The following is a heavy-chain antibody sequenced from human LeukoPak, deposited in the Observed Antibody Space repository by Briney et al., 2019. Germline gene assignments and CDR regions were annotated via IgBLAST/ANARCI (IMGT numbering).Heavy chain of an antibody. CDR3: ATNSGYSSGWYVPNAFDI. D-gene: IGHD6-19*01. J-gene: IGHJ3*02. Sequence: ASVKVSCKASGYTFTGYYMHWVGQAPGQGLEWMGWINPNSGGTNYAQKFQGRVTMTRDTSISTAYMELSRLRSDDTAVYYCATNSGYSSGWYVPNAFDIWGQGTMVTVSS. V-gene: IGHV1-2*02. CDR1: GYTFTGYY. CDR2: INPNSGGT.